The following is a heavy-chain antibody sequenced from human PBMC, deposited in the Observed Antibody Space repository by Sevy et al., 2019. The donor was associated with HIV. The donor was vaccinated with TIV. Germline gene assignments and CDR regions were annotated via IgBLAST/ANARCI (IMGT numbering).Heavy chain of an antibody. Sequence: GGFLRLSCAASGFIFNSYTMNWVRQAPGKGLEWVSAISGSGGTTYYADSVKGRFTISRDNSKNTVDLQMNSLRVEDSAVYYCAKGYGSGSPPDYWGQGTLVTVSS. V-gene: IGHV3-23*01. D-gene: IGHD3-10*01. J-gene: IGHJ4*02. CDR1: GFIFNSYT. CDR3: AKGYGSGSPPDY. CDR2: ISGSGGTT.